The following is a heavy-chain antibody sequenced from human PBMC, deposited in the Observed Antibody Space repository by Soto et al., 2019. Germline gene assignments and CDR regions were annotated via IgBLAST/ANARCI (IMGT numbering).Heavy chain of an antibody. CDR2: ISSSSSYI. D-gene: IGHD6-6*01. CDR3: ARDTIAAPFDY. Sequence: GGSLRLSCAASGFTFSSYSMNWVRQAPGKGLEWVSSISSSSSYIYYADSVKGRFTISRDNAKNSLYLQMNSLRAEDTAVYYCARDTIAAPFDYWGQGTLVTVSS. CDR1: GFTFSSYS. V-gene: IGHV3-21*01. J-gene: IGHJ4*02.